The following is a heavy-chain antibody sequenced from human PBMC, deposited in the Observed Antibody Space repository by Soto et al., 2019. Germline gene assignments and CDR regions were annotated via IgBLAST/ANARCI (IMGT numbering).Heavy chain of an antibody. CDR1: GFTFSSYA. D-gene: IGHD6-19*01. J-gene: IGHJ3*02. CDR2: ISGSGGST. Sequence: GGSLRLSCAASGFTFSSYAMSWVRQAPGKGLEWVSAISGSGGSTYYADSVKGRFTISRDNSTNTLYLQMNSLRAEDTAVYYCARRKQSPSAFDIWGQGTMVTVSS. CDR3: ARRKQSPSAFDI. V-gene: IGHV3-23*01.